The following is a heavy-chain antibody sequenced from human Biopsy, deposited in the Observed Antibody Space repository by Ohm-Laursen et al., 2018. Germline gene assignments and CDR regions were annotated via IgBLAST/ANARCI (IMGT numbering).Heavy chain of an antibody. CDR3: AKDQPDLAVVVAAHWYFDL. D-gene: IGHD2-15*01. CDR1: GVTLSGYA. Sequence: SLRLSCTASGVTLSGYAMTWVRQAPGKGLEWVSAISDIGSSTFYSDSVKGRSTISRDNSKKTLYLQMNSLRAEDTAIYYCAKDQPDLAVVVAAHWYFDLWGRGTLVTVSS. J-gene: IGHJ2*01. CDR2: ISDIGSST. V-gene: IGHV3-23*01.